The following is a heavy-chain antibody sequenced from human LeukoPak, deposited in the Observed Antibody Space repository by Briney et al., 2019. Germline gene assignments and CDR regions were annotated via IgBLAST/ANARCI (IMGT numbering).Heavy chain of an antibody. Sequence: ASVKVSCKASGYTFTGYYIHWVRQAPGQGLGWMGIINPVGGGATYAHKFQGRVTMTRDTSTSTVYMELSSLRSEDTAVYYCARELGYTHGSHFDYWGQGTLVTVSS. CDR3: ARELGYTHGSHFDY. D-gene: IGHD5-18*01. CDR1: GYTFTGYY. V-gene: IGHV1-46*01. CDR2: INPVGGGA. J-gene: IGHJ4*02.